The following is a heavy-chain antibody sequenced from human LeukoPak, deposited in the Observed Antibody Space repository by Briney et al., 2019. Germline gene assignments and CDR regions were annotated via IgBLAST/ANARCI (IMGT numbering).Heavy chain of an antibody. J-gene: IGHJ3*02. D-gene: IGHD6-13*01. Sequence: RGGSLRLSCAASGFTFSSYAMSWVLQAPGKGLEWVSAISGSGGSTYYADSVKGRFTISRDNSKNTLYLQMNSLRAEDTAVYYCATIAAAGIGLAFDIWGQGTMVTVSS. CDR3: ATIAAAGIGLAFDI. CDR1: GFTFSSYA. V-gene: IGHV3-23*01. CDR2: ISGSGGST.